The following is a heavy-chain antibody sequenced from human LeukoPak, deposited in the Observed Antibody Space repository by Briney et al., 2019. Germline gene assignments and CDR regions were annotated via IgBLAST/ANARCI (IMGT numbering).Heavy chain of an antibody. J-gene: IGHJ4*02. CDR3: ARHLVDYGVDY. CDR1: GGSISTYY. CDR2: IYYSGST. V-gene: IGHV4-59*01. Sequence: SETLSLTCTISGGSISTYYWSWIRQPPGKGLEWIGYIYYSGSTNYNPSLKSRVTISLDTSKNQFSLKLRSVTAAVTAVYYCARHLVDYGVDYWGQGTLVTVSS. D-gene: IGHD4-17*01.